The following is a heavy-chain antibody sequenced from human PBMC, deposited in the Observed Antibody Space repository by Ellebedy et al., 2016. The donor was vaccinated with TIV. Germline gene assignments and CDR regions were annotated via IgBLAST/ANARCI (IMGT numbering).Heavy chain of an antibody. D-gene: IGHD3-22*01. CDR3: ARAPGGYYYDSSGYYLYGYYFDY. CDR2: IYYSGST. J-gene: IGHJ4*02. CDR1: GGSISSSSYY. Sequence: SETLSLTCTVSGGSISSSSYYWGWIRQPPGKGLEWIGSIYYSGSTYYNPSLKSRVTISVDTSKNQFSLKLSSVTAADTAVYYCARAPGGYYYDSSGYYLYGYYFDYWGQGTLVTVSS. V-gene: IGHV4-39*07.